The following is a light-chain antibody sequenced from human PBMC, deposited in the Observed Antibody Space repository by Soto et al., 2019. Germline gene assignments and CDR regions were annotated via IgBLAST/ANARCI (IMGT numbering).Light chain of an antibody. CDR2: AAS. CDR3: QLSYSTSPLT. J-gene: IGKJ4*01. CDR1: QSISSY. Sequence: DIQMTQSPSSLSASAGDRVTITCRASQSISSYFNWYQQKPGKAPKLLIYAASSLQSGVPSRVIGSGSGTDFTLTISSLQPEDFAAYYCQLSYSTSPLTFGGGTKVEIK. V-gene: IGKV1-39*01.